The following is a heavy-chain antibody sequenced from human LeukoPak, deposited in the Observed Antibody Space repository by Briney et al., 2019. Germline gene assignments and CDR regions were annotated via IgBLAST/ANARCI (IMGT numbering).Heavy chain of an antibody. V-gene: IGHV3-7*01. CDR2: INLDGSQK. Sequence: PGGSLRLSCAASGFTVFNYWMSWVRQAPGKGLEWVANINLDGSQKYYVDSLKGRFTISRDNAKSSLYLQMDSLRVEDTAVYYCARATTYDILTGYSDYWGQGTLVTVSS. D-gene: IGHD3-9*01. CDR1: GFTVFNYW. CDR3: ARATTYDILTGYSDY. J-gene: IGHJ4*02.